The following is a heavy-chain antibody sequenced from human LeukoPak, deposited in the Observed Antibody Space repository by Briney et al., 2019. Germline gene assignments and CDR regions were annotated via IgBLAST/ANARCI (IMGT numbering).Heavy chain of an antibody. D-gene: IGHD3-16*01. J-gene: IGHJ4*02. V-gene: IGHV4-34*01. Sequence: KPSETLSLTCAVYGGSFSGYYWSWIRQPPGKGLEWIGEINHSGSTNYNPSLKSRVTISVDTSKNQFSLKLSSVTAADTAVYYCARASLIWRWGQGTLVTVSS. CDR1: GGSFSGYY. CDR3: ARASLIWR. CDR2: INHSGST.